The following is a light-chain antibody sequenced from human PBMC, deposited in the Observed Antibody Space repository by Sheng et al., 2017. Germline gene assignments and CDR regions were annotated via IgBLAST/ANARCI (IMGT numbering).Light chain of an antibody. Sequence: DIQMTQSPSTLSASVGDRVTVTCRASRSVGSHLAWYQQKPGKAPKLLIYKASHLESGVPSRFSGSGSGTEFTLTISSLQPEDFGVYYCQQYIRWPPGTFGPGTKVGDQT. CDR1: RSVGSH. V-gene: IGKV1-5*03. CDR3: QQYIRWPPGT. J-gene: IGKJ1*01. CDR2: KAS.